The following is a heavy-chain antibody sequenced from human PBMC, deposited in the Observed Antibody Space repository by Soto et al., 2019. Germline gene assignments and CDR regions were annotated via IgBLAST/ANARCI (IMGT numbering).Heavy chain of an antibody. CDR2: IRDYNGNT. Sequence: QVQLVQSGAEVKKPGASVKVSCKASGYTFTSFGISWVRQAPGQGLEWMGWIRDYNGNTDYAQKFQGRVTMTTGTSTNTVYMELRSLRSDDTAMYYCARDRSSSDYWGQGTLVTVSS. CDR3: ARDRSSSDY. CDR1: GYTFTSFG. J-gene: IGHJ4*02. V-gene: IGHV1-18*01.